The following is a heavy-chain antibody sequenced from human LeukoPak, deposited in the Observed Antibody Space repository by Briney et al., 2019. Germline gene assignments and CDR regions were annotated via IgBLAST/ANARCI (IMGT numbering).Heavy chain of an antibody. CDR2: IKQDGSEK. V-gene: IGHV3-7*01. CDR1: GFTFSSYW. J-gene: IGHJ4*02. D-gene: IGHD3-3*01. Sequence: GGSLRLSCAASGFTFSSYWMTWVRQAPGKGLEWVANIKQDGSEKYYVDSAKGRFTISRDNAKNSLYLQMNSLRAEDTAVYYCVRDFRFLDDYWGQGTLVTVSS. CDR3: VRDFRFLDDY.